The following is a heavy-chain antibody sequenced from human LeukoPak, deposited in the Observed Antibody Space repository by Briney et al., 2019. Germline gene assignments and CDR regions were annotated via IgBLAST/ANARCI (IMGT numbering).Heavy chain of an antibody. CDR3: ARDLRGAADY. J-gene: IGHJ4*02. CDR1: GFSFSTYE. CDR2: ISSSGGTI. D-gene: IGHD1-26*01. Sequence: GGSLRLSCAASGFSFSTYEMIWVRQAPGKGLEWASYISSSGGTIDYADSVKGRFTISRDNSKNTLYLQMGSLRAGDMALYYCARDLRGAADYWGQGTLVTVSS. V-gene: IGHV3-48*03.